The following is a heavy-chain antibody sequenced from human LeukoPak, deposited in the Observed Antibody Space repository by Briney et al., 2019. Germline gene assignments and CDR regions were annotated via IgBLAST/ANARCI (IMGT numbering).Heavy chain of an antibody. CDR3: ARGHYYGTGSYYPDY. J-gene: IGHJ4*02. CDR2: LSSSSSDI. V-gene: IGHV3-21*01. D-gene: IGHD3-10*01. CDR1: GFTFSSYI. Sequence: PGGSLRLSCAASGFTFSSYIMKWVRQAPGKGLAWVSYLSSSSSDIYYADSVKGRFNITRDNAKNSLYQQMNSLRAEDTAFYYCARGHYYGTGSYYPDYWGQGTLVTVSS.